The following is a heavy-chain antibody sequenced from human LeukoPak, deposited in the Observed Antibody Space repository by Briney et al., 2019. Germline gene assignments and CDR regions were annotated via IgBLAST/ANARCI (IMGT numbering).Heavy chain of an antibody. CDR2: IKQDGGEK. CDR1: GFTFSTYW. V-gene: IGHV3-7*01. D-gene: IGHD2-15*01. Sequence: GGSLRLSCAASGFTFSTYWLTWVRQAPGKGLEWVANIKQDGGEKYYVDSVKDRFNISRDSAKNSLFLQMNSLRAEDTAMYYCARSYCSGAGCGPYRYFDLWGRGTLVTVSS. CDR3: ARSYCSGAGCGPYRYFDL. J-gene: IGHJ2*01.